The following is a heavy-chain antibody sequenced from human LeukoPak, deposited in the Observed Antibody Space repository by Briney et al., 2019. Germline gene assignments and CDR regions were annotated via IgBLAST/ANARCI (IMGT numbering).Heavy chain of an antibody. CDR3: AKDLRDGGRNYYYYYGMDV. CDR1: GFTFSHYA. V-gene: IGHV3-23*01. D-gene: IGHD5-24*01. J-gene: IGHJ6*02. Sequence: GGSLRLSCAASGFTFSHYAMSWVRQAPWKGLEWVSAITGSGGSTYYADSVKGRFTVSRDNSKNTLYLQMNSLRAEDTAVYYCAKDLRDGGRNYYYYYGMDVWGQGTTVTVSS. CDR2: ITGSGGST.